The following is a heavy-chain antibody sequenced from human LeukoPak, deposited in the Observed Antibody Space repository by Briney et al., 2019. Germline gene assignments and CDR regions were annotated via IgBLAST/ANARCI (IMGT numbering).Heavy chain of an antibody. Sequence: GAAVKDTFLSSGYIFTGYYIHRVRQAPGQGLEWMGWIYPNSGGTRYAQKFQGRVTMTRDTSISTANMELSGLTSDDTAVFYCARDLATTKTWDFDYWAQLRLYSVSS. CDR2: IYPNSGGT. D-gene: IGHD1-7*01. V-gene: IGHV1-2*02. CDR3: ARDLATTKTWDFDY. CDR1: GYIFTGYY. J-gene: IGHJ4*02.